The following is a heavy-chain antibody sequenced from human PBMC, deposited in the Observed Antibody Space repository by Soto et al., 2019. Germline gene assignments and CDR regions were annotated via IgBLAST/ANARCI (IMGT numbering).Heavy chain of an antibody. CDR3: ASLSLYGSGSYYIYYFDY. CDR1: GGSFSGYY. V-gene: IGHV4-34*01. D-gene: IGHD3-10*01. Sequence: SETLSLTCAVYGGSFSGYYWSWIRQPPGKGLEWIGEINHSGSTNYNPSLKSRVTISVDTSKNQFSLKLSSWTAADTAVYYCASLSLYGSGSYYIYYFDYWGQGTLVTVSS. J-gene: IGHJ4*02. CDR2: INHSGST.